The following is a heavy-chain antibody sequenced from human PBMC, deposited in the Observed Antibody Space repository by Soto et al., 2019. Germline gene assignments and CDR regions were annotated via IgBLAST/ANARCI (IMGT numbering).Heavy chain of an antibody. CDR2: ISYDGRNK. Sequence: QVQLVESGGGVVQPGRSLRLSCAASGFTFSSYGMHWVRQAPGKGLEWVAVISYDGRNKYYADAVKGRFTISRDNSKNTLYLQISSLRAEDTAVYYCVKDGSSGWPYFYDMDVWGQGTTVTFSS. V-gene: IGHV3-30*18. D-gene: IGHD6-19*01. CDR3: VKDGSSGWPYFYDMDV. CDR1: GFTFSSYG. J-gene: IGHJ6*02.